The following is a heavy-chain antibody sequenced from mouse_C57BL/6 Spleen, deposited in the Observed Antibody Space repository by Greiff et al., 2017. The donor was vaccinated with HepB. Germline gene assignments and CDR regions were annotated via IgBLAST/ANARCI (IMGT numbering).Heavy chain of an antibody. CDR3: ARKLYGSSSFAY. CDR1: GFSLTSYG. J-gene: IGHJ3*01. Sequence: VQLQQSGPGLVQPSQSLSITCTVSGFSLTSYGVHWVRQSPGKGLEWLGVIWSGGSTDYNAAFISRLSISKDNSKSQVFFKMNSLQADDTAIYYCARKLYGSSSFAYWGQGTLVTVSA. CDR2: IWSGGST. D-gene: IGHD1-1*01. V-gene: IGHV2-2*01.